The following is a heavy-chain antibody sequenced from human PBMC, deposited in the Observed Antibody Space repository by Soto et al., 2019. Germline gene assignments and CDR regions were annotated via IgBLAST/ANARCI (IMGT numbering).Heavy chain of an antibody. D-gene: IGHD6-13*01. CDR2: ISAYNGNT. V-gene: IGHV1-18*01. CDR3: AGDPSRAANGLFDY. CDR1: GYTFTSYG. Sequence: QVQLVQSGAEVKKPGASVKVSCKASGYTFTSYGISWVRQAPGQGLEWMGWISAYNGNTNYAQKLQGRVTMTTETSTRTAYMKLTSLRSDDTAVYYCAGDPSRAANGLFDYGGQGTLVTVSS. J-gene: IGHJ4*02.